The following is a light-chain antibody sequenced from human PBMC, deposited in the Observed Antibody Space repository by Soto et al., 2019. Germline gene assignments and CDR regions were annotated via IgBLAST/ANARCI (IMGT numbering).Light chain of an antibody. J-gene: IGKJ1*01. CDR3: QQYNSYSWT. V-gene: IGKV1-5*03. Sequence: IQMTQSPSTLSASVGDRVTITCRASQSISSWLAWYQQKPGKAPKLLIYKASSLESGVPSRFRGSGSGTEFTLTISSLQPDDFATYYCQQYNSYSWTFGQGTKLDIK. CDR2: KAS. CDR1: QSISSW.